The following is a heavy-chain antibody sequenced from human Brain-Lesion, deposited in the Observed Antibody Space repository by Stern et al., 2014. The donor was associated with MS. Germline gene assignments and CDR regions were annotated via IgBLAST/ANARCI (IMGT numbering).Heavy chain of an antibody. V-gene: IGHV3-7*01. CDR3: ARDCGSGSCYQTQYYYGVDV. CDR2: IKQDGSER. Sequence: VQLVQSGGGLVQPGRSLRLSCAGSGFSLSSYWMSWVRQAPGKGPELVATIKQDGSERYYVDSVKGRFTISRDNSKNSVFLQMNSLRVDDTSVYYCARDCGSGSCYQTQYYYGVDVWGQGTTVIVSS. J-gene: IGHJ6*02. CDR1: GFSLSSYW. D-gene: IGHD2-15*01.